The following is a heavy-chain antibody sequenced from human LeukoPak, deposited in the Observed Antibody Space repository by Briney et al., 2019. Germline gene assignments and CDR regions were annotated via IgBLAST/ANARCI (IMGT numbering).Heavy chain of an antibody. J-gene: IGHJ5*02. CDR1: GFTFSHHW. CDR3: ARDPPAPGGCFDP. D-gene: IGHD4-23*01. CDR2: IKHDGSET. V-gene: IGHV3-7*01. Sequence: GGSLRLSCAGSGFTFSHHWMSWVRRAPGKGLEWVANIKHDGSETYYVDSVRGRFTVSRDNAKTSLYLQIDSLRAEDTAVYFCARDPPAPGGCFDPWGQGTLVTVSS.